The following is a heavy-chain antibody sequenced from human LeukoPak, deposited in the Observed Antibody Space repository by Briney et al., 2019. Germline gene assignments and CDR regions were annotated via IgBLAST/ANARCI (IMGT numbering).Heavy chain of an antibody. CDR3: ARGGGDILTGYDY. CDR1: GGSISSSSYY. V-gene: IGHV4-39*07. CDR2: IYYSGST. D-gene: IGHD3-9*01. J-gene: IGHJ4*02. Sequence: PSETLSLTCTVSGGSISSSSYYWGWIRQPPGKGLEWFGIIYYSGSTYYNPSLKSRVTISVDTSKNQFSLKLSSVTAADTAVYYCARGGGDILTGYDYWGQGTLVTVSS.